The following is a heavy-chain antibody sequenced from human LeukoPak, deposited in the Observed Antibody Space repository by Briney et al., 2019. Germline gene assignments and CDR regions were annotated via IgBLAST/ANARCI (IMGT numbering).Heavy chain of an antibody. CDR3: ARGGQWLGHRDYFDY. CDR2: INYSGST. V-gene: IGHV4-59*01. CDR1: GGSISSYY. Sequence: SETLSLTCTVSGGSISSYYWSWIRQPPGKGLEWIGYINYSGSTNYNPSLNSRVTISVDTSKNQFSLKLSSVTAADTAVYYCARGGQWLGHRDYFDYWGQGTLVTVSS. D-gene: IGHD6-19*01. J-gene: IGHJ4*02.